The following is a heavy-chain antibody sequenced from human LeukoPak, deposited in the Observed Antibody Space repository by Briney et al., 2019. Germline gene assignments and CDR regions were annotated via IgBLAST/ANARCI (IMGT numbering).Heavy chain of an antibody. D-gene: IGHD4/OR15-4a*01. J-gene: IGHJ4*02. V-gene: IGHV4-61*02. CDR1: GGSISSGSYY. CDR3: ARADYGGNYGY. Sequence: SETLPLTCTVSGGSISSGSYYWSWIRQPAGKGLEWIGRIYTSGSTNYNPSLKSRVTISVDTSKNQFSLKLSSVTAADTAVYYCARADYGGNYGYWGQGTLVTVSS. CDR2: IYTSGST.